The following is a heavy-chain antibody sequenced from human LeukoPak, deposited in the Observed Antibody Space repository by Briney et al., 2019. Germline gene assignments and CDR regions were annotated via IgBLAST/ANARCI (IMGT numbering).Heavy chain of an antibody. J-gene: IGHJ4*02. CDR3: ARVGAPGGLRPYHYYY. D-gene: IGHD3-10*01. CDR1: GYIFADYW. CDR2: IDPASGTT. V-gene: IGHV1-2*02. Sequence: GASVKVSCKASGYIFADYWVHWVRQAPGRGLECMGWIDPASGTTNEPQKFKGRITVTRDTSAITVYMDLTGLTTDDTAVYYCARVGAPGGLRPYHYYYWGQGTLVTVSS.